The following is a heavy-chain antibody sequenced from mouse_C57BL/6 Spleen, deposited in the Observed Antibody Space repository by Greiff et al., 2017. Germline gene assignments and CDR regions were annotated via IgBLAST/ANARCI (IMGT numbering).Heavy chain of an antibody. D-gene: IGHD1-1*01. J-gene: IGHJ2*01. V-gene: IGHV5-17*01. CDR3: ARNYYRGYFDY. CDR1: GFTFSDYG. Sequence: VHLVESGGGLVKPGGSLKLSCEASGFTFSDYGMHWVRQAPEKGLVWVASISSGSSTIYYADKVKGRFTISRDKAKNTLFMQMTSLRSEDTAMYYCARNYYRGYFDYWGQGTTLTVSS. CDR2: ISSGSSTI.